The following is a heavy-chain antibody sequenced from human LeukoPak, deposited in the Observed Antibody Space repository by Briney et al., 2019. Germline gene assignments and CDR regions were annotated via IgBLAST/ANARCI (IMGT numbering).Heavy chain of an antibody. CDR3: ARVLVLMTSYGMDV. CDR1: GYTFTSYA. D-gene: IGHD2-21*02. J-gene: IGHJ6*02. Sequence: GASVKVSCKASGYTFTSYAMNWVRQAPGQGLEWMGWINTNTGNPTYAQGFTGRFVFSLDTSVSTAYLQISSLKAEDTAVYYCARVLVLMTSYGMDVWGQGTTVTVSS. CDR2: INTNTGNP. V-gene: IGHV7-4-1*02.